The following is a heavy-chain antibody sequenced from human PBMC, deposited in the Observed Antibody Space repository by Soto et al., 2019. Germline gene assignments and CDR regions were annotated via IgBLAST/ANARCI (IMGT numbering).Heavy chain of an antibody. CDR3: ASEGSVVRGVANMDV. CDR2: ISYSGTN. J-gene: IGHJ6*03. D-gene: IGHD3-10*01. CDR1: GGSISTYY. Sequence: QVQLQESGPGLVKPSETLSLTCTVSGGSISTYYWGWVRQPPGKRLEWIGYISYSGTNGYNPTLKGRVTMSVAMSKSQISLKLSSVTAADTAVYYGASEGSVVRGVANMDVWGKVTTVTVSS. V-gene: IGHV4-59*01.